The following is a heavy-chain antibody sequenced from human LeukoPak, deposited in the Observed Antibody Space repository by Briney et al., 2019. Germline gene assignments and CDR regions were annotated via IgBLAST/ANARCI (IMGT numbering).Heavy chain of an antibody. J-gene: IGHJ6*03. V-gene: IGHV1-2*02. CDR1: GYTFTGYY. CDR3: ARDIVVVPAAPEGYYYYYYYMDV. Sequence: GASVKVSCKASGYTFTGYYMHWVRQAPGQGLEWMGWINPNSGGTNYAQKFQGRVTMTRDTSISTAYMELSRLRSDDTAVYYCARDIVVVPAAPEGYYYYYYYMDVWGKGTTVTVSS. D-gene: IGHD2-2*01. CDR2: INPNSGGT.